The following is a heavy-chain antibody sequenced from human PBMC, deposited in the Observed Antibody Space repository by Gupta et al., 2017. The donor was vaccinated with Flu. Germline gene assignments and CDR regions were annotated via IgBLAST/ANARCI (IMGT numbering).Heavy chain of an antibody. D-gene: IGHD2-2*01. CDR2: INPSSGST. CDR1: GYSFMSYY. J-gene: IGHJ5*02. V-gene: IGHV1-46*01. CDR3: ARDVSRIVVVPAAAPGDNCFDP. Sequence: QVQLVQSGAEVKKSGASVKLSCKASGYSFMSYYVHLVRQAAGQGLEWMGIINPSSGSTSYAKKPQGRITMTRDTSTSTVYMELSSLRSEDTAVYFCARDVSRIVVVPAAAPGDNCFDPWGQGTLDTVSS.